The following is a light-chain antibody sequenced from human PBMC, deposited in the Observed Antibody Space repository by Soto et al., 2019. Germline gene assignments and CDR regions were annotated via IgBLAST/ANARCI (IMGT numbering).Light chain of an antibody. J-gene: IGLJ2*01. Sequence: QSALTQPASVSGSPGQSITIPCTGRSSDLGSYNLVSWYQRHPGKAPKLMIYEVSKRPSRISNRFSGSKSGNTASLTISGLQTEDEADYYCCSYAGSSTFLVFGGVTKLTV. CDR3: CSYAGSSTFLV. CDR1: SSDLGSYNL. CDR2: EVS. V-gene: IGLV2-23*02.